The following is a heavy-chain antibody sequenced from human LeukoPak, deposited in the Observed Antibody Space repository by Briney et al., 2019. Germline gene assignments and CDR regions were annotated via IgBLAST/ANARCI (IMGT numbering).Heavy chain of an antibody. Sequence: GASMKVSFTASGYTFNAYYLHWVRQAPGQGLEWMGWINPNSGDTKYAQKFQGRVTMTGDTSISTAYMELSRLRFDDTAVYYCAILRLSTGLWWFFDLWGRGTLVTVSS. CDR3: AILRLSTGLWWFFDL. V-gene: IGHV1-2*02. CDR2: INPNSGDT. CDR1: GYTFNAYY. J-gene: IGHJ2*01. D-gene: IGHD2-8*02.